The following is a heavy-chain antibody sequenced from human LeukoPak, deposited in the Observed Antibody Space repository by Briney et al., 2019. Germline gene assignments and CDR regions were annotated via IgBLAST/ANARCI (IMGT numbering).Heavy chain of an antibody. V-gene: IGHV3-48*01. J-gene: IGHJ4*02. CDR3: ARKGVGFDY. Sequence: HSGGSLRLSCAASGFTFSSYSMNWVRQAPGKGLEWVSYISSSSSTIYYADSVKGRFTISRDNAKNSLYLQMNSLRAEDTAVYYCARKGVGFDYWGQGTLVTVSS. CDR1: GFTFSSYS. D-gene: IGHD2-8*01. CDR2: ISSSSSTI.